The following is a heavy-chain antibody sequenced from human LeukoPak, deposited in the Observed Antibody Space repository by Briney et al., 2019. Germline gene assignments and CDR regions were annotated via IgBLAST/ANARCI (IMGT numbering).Heavy chain of an antibody. V-gene: IGHV3-48*03. CDR3: ARDRAYCGGDCYRGFDY. CDR1: GFTFSSYE. D-gene: IGHD2-21*02. J-gene: IGHJ4*02. CDR2: ISSSGSTI. Sequence: GGSLRLSCAASGFTFSSYEMNWVRQAPGKGLEWVSYISSSGSTIYYADSVKGRFTISRDNSKNTLYLQMNSLRAEDTAVYYCARDRAYCGGDCYRGFDYWGQGTLVTVSS.